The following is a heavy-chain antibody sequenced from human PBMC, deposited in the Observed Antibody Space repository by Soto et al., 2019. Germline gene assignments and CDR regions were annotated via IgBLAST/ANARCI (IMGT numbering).Heavy chain of an antibody. Sequence: QVQLVQSGAEVKKPGASVKVSCKASGYTFTGYYMHWVRQAPGQGLEWMGWINPNGGGTNYAQKFQGRVTMTRDTSISTAYMELSRLRSDDTAVYYCASGNGEWLFQYYFDYWGQETLVTVSS. CDR1: GYTFTGYY. CDR3: ASGNGEWLFQYYFDY. D-gene: IGHD3-3*01. J-gene: IGHJ4*02. V-gene: IGHV1-2*02. CDR2: INPNGGGT.